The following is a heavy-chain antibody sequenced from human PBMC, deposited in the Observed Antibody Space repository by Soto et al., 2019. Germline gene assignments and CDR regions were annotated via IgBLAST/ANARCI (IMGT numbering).Heavy chain of an antibody. V-gene: IGHV1-46*01. CDR1: GYIFTNYY. CDR2: INPLPTSGST. Sequence: GASVKVSCKASGYIFTNYYIDWVRQAPGQGLEWMAIINPLPTSGSTNYAQKFQGRVTVTRDTSTSTVYLELSSLRSDDTAVYYWARDLAAAAYWGQGTLVTVSS. J-gene: IGHJ4*02. D-gene: IGHD6-13*01. CDR3: ARDLAAAAY.